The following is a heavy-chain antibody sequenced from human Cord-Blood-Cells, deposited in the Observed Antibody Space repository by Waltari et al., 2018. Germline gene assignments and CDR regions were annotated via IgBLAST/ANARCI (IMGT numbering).Heavy chain of an antibody. J-gene: IGHJ2*01. CDR3: ARVDVGATSFDL. V-gene: IGHV1-2*02. CDR2: INPNRGGT. D-gene: IGHD1-26*01. Sequence: QVQLVQSGAEVKKPGASVKVSCKASGYTFTGYYMHWVRQAPGQGLEWMGWINPNRGGTNYAQKFQGRVTMTRDTSISTAYMELSRLRSDDTAVYYCARVDVGATSFDLWGRGTLVTVSS. CDR1: GYTFTGYY.